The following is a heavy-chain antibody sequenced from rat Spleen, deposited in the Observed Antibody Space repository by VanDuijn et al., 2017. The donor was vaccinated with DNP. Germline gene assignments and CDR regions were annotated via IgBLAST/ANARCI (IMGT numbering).Heavy chain of an antibody. V-gene: IGHV2-13*01. CDR2: IWGNGET. D-gene: IGHD5-1*01. J-gene: IGHJ2*01. Sequence: QVQLKESGPGLVQPSQTLSLTCTVSGFSLTTYDMHWVRQPPGEGLEWMGVIWGNGETHYNSALKSRLNISRDTSKSQVFLKMNSLQTEDTAIYFCTRSIGSFDYWGQGVMVTVSS. CDR3: TRSIGSFDY. CDR1: GFSLTTYD.